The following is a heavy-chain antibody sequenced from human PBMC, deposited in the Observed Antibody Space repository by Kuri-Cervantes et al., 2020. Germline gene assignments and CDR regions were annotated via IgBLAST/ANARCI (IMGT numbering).Heavy chain of an antibody. Sequence: GGSLRLSCAASGFTFDDYAMHWVRQAPGKGLEWVSGISWNSGSIGYADSMKGRFTISRDNAKNSLYLQMNSLRAEDTALYYCAAYPNYGGNLDYWGQGTLVTVSS. V-gene: IGHV3-9*01. J-gene: IGHJ4*02. CDR1: GFTFDDYA. D-gene: IGHD4-23*01. CDR2: ISWNSGSI. CDR3: AAYPNYGGNLDY.